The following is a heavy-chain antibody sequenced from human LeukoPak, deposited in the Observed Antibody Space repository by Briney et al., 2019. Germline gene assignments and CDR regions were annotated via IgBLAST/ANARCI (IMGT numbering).Heavy chain of an antibody. CDR1: GYTFTSYD. D-gene: IGHD1-26*01. Sequence: ASVKVSCKASGYTFTSYDINWVRQATGQGLEWMGWMNPNSGNTGYAQKLQGRVTMTTDTSTSTAYMELRSLRSDDTAVYYCARAWKGGSYSAWFDPWGQGTLVTVSS. CDR2: MNPNSGNT. J-gene: IGHJ5*02. CDR3: ARAWKGGSYSAWFDP. V-gene: IGHV1-8*01.